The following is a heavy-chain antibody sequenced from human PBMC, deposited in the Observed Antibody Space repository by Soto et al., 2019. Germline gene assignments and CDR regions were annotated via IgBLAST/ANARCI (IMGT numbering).Heavy chain of an antibody. Sequence: ASVKASCNAPGYTFTSYYMHWVRQDPEQGLEWMGIINPSGGSTSYAQKFQGRVTMTRDTSTSTVYMELSSLRSEDTAVYYCARVRRSSGYYYGYWGQGTPVTVSS. D-gene: IGHD3-22*01. J-gene: IGHJ4*02. V-gene: IGHV1-46*01. CDR2: INPSGGST. CDR1: GYTFTSYY. CDR3: ARVRRSSGYYYGY.